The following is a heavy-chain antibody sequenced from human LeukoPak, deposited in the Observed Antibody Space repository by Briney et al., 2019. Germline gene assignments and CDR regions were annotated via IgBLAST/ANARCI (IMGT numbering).Heavy chain of an antibody. CDR1: GFTFSSYS. J-gene: IGHJ3*02. D-gene: IGHD1-26*01. Sequence: GGSLRLSCAASGFTFSSYSMNWVRQAPGKGLEWVSYISSSSSTIYYADSVKGRFTISRDNAKNSPYLQMNSLRAEDTAVYYCARARGSSRGNAFDIWGQGTMVTVSS. CDR3: ARARGSSRGNAFDI. CDR2: ISSSSSTI. V-gene: IGHV3-48*01.